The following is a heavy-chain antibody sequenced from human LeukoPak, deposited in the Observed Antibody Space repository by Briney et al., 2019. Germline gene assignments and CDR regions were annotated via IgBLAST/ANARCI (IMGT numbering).Heavy chain of an antibody. CDR3: ARGHNSGSYYDFYYYYYMDV. CDR2: MNPNSGNT. Sequence: ASVKVPCKASGYTFTSYDINWVRQATGQGLEWMGWMNPNSGNTGYAQKFQGRVTITRNTSISTAYMELSSLRSEDTAVYYCARGHNSGSYYDFYYYYYMDVWGKGTTVTASS. J-gene: IGHJ6*03. CDR1: GYTFTSYD. D-gene: IGHD1-26*01. V-gene: IGHV1-8*03.